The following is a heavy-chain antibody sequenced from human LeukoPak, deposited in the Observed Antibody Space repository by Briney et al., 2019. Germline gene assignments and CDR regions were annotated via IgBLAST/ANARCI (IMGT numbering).Heavy chain of an antibody. Sequence: GGSLRLSCIASGFKSSGHALHWIRQAPGKGLEWVAGTSYDGSEKNYADSVKGRFTISRDNSKNTLYLQMNSLRVEDTAMYYCARDPYGSGGNWFGPWGQGALVIVSS. CDR2: TSYDGSEK. CDR1: GFKSSGHA. V-gene: IGHV3-30*04. D-gene: IGHD3-10*01. CDR3: ARDPYGSGGNWFGP. J-gene: IGHJ5*02.